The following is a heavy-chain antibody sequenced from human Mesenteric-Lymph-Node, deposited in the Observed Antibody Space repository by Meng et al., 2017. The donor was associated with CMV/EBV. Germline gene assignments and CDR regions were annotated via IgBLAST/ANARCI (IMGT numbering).Heavy chain of an antibody. Sequence: GGSLRLSCAASGFTFSHYAMSWVRQAPGKGLEWVSLIYSDGKSKAYADYVKGHFTISRDNSKDTLYLQMDSLRSEDTAVYYCAKVVGGINWALEYWGQGTVVTVSP. J-gene: IGHJ4*02. V-gene: IGHV3-23*03. CDR1: GFTFSHYA. CDR2: IYSDGKSK. D-gene: IGHD1-1*01. CDR3: AKVVGGINWALEY.